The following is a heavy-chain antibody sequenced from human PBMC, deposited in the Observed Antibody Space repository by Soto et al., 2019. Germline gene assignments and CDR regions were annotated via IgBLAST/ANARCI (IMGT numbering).Heavy chain of an antibody. CDR3: ATPRCTNGVCYGDYFDY. V-gene: IGHV1-69*13. J-gene: IGHJ4*02. D-gene: IGHD2-8*01. CDR1: GGTFSSYA. CDR2: IIPIFGTA. Sequence: GASVKVSCKASGGTFSSYAISWVRQAPGQGLEWMGGIIPIFGTANYAQKFQGRVTITADESTSTAYMELSSLRSEDTAVYYCATPRCTNGVCYGDYFDYWGQGTLVTVSS.